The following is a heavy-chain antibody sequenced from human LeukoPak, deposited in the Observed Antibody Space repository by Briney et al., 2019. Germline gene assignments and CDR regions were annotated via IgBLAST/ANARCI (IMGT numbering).Heavy chain of an antibody. CDR2: ISWNSGSI. CDR3: AKSNFGSDGYFDY. D-gene: IGHD3-3*01. CDR1: GFTFDDYA. Sequence: PGGSLRLSCAASGFTFDDYAMHWVRQAPGKGLEWVSGISWNSGSIGYADSVKGRFTISRDNAKNSLYLQMNSLRAEDTALYYWAKSNFGSDGYFDYWGQGTLVTVSS. J-gene: IGHJ4*02. V-gene: IGHV3-9*01.